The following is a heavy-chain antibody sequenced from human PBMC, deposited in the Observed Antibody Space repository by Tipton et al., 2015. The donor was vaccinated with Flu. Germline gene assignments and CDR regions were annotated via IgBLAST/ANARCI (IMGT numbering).Heavy chain of an antibody. CDR3: VSAIAAAGRR. J-gene: IGHJ4*02. D-gene: IGHD6-13*01. CDR1: GFISDDFW. V-gene: IGHV3-7*03. Sequence: RRSCAASGFISDDFWMSWLRQAPGKGLEWVANIKQDGSETDYVDSVTGRFTISRDNAENSLYLQMNSLRAEDSGIYYCVSAIAAAGRRWGQRALVTVSS. CDR2: IKQDGSET.